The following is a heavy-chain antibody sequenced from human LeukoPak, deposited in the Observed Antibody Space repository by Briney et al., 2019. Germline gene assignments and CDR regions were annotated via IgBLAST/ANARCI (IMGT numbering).Heavy chain of an antibody. V-gene: IGHV4-39*07. J-gene: IGHJ4*02. CDR1: GGSISSSSYY. CDR3: ARKAVQYIAARRSPFDY. CDR2: IYYSGST. D-gene: IGHD6-6*01. Sequence: SETLSLTCTVSGGSISSSSYYWGWIRQPPGKGLEWIGSIYYSGSTYYNPSLKSRVTISVDTSKNQFSLKLSSVTAADTAVYYCARKAVQYIAARRSPFDYWGQGTLVTVSS.